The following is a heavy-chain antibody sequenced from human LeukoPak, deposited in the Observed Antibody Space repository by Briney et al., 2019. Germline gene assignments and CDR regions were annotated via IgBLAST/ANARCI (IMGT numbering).Heavy chain of an antibody. Sequence: PSETLSLTCTVSGDSISSSTYYWGWIRQPPGKGLEWIGNIYHDGSTYYNPSLKSRVTISIDTSKNQFSLKLSSVTAADTAVYYCARLSYYYDSSGYSLNNWFDPWGQGTLVTVSS. CDR3: ARLSYYYDSSGYSLNNWFDP. D-gene: IGHD3-22*01. CDR2: IYHDGST. J-gene: IGHJ5*02. CDR1: GDSISSSTYY. V-gene: IGHV4-39*07.